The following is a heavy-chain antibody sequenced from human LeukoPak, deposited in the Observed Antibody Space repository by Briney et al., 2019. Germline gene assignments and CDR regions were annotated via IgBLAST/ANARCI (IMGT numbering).Heavy chain of an antibody. CDR2: ISSSGSTI. CDR3: ATLQKEPYDYVWGSYRD. CDR1: GFTFSSYE. D-gene: IGHD3-16*02. J-gene: IGHJ4*02. V-gene: IGHV3-48*03. Sequence: GGSLRFSCAASGFTFSSYEMNWVRQAPGKGLEWVSYISSSGSTIYYADSVKGRFTISRDNAKNSLYLQMNSLRAEDTAVYYCATLQKEPYDYVWGSYRDWGQGTLVTVSS.